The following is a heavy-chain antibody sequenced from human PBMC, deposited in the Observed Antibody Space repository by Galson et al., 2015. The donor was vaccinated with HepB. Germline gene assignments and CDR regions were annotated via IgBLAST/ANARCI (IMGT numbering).Heavy chain of an antibody. CDR1: GFTFGDYA. Sequence: SLRLSCAASGFTFGDYAMSWVRQAPGKGLEWVGFIRSKAYGGTTEYAASVKGRFTISRDDSKSIAYLQMNSLKTEDTAVYYCTRDSSGWYFHPFDYWGQGTLVTVSS. J-gene: IGHJ4*02. V-gene: IGHV3-49*04. CDR2: IRSKAYGGTT. D-gene: IGHD6-13*01. CDR3: TRDSSGWYFHPFDY.